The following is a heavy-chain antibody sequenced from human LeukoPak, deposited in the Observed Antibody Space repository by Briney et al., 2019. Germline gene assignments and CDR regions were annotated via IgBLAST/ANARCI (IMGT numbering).Heavy chain of an antibody. Sequence: ASVKVSCKVSGYTLTKLSMHWVRQAPGKGLEWMGGFDPEDGETIYAQKFQGRVTMTEDTSTATAYMELSSLRSEDTAVYYCATVGRYYGSGSYFDYRGQGTLVTVSS. J-gene: IGHJ4*02. CDR2: FDPEDGET. V-gene: IGHV1-24*01. CDR1: GYTLTKLS. D-gene: IGHD3-10*01. CDR3: ATVGRYYGSGSYFDY.